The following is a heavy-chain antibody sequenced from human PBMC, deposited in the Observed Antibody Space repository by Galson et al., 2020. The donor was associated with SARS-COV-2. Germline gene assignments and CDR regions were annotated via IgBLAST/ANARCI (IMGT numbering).Heavy chain of an antibody. CDR3: AKGYFDSRGYYSSDAFDV. Sequence: GGSLRLSCAASGFSFSDYGMHWVRQAPGKGLEWVSVISYDGGNTYYADSVRGRFTLSRDNSKNTLYLQMNSLRAEDTAVYYCAKGYFDSRGYYSSDAFDVWGQGTKVTVSS. CDR1: GFSFSDYG. J-gene: IGHJ3*01. V-gene: IGHV3-30*18. D-gene: IGHD3-22*01. CDR2: ISYDGGNT.